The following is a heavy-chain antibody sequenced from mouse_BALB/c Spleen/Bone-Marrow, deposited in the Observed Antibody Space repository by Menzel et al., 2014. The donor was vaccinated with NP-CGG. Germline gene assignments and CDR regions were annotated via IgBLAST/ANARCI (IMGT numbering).Heavy chain of an antibody. J-gene: IGHJ1*01. CDR1: AYTFTSYW. D-gene: IGHD1-1*01. V-gene: IGHV1-87*01. CDR3: ARGYYYGSTYGWYFDV. Sequence: QVQLQQPGAELARPGASVKLSCKASAYTFTSYWMQWVKQRPGQGLEWIGAIYPGDGDTRYTQKFKGKATLTADKSSSTAYMQLSSLASEDSAVYYCARGYYYGSTYGWYFDVWGAGTTVPVPS. CDR2: IYPGDGDT.